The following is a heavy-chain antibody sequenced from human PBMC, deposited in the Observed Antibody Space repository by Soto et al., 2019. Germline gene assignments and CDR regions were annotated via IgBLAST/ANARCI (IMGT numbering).Heavy chain of an antibody. V-gene: IGHV3-48*01. J-gene: IGHJ6*03. CDR3: ARVLSWGSNWYYYMDV. CDR1: GFILSDCA. Sequence: EVQLVESGGGLVQPGGSLRLSCATSGFILSDCAMNWVRQAPGKGLEWVSYISSSSSVIDYADSVKGRFTVSRDNARNSQYLQMNSLRAEDTAVYYSARVLSWGSNWYYYMDVWGKGTTVTVSS. D-gene: IGHD7-27*01. CDR2: ISSSSSVI.